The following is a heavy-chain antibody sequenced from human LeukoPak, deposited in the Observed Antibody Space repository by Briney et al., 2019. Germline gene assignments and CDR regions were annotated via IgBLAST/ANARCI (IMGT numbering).Heavy chain of an antibody. D-gene: IGHD6-13*01. CDR2: VSSSSSYI. CDR1: GFTFSSYS. CDR3: ARDVFIAAAGPVKHDAFDI. J-gene: IGHJ3*02. Sequence: NSGGSLRLSCAASGFTFSSYSMNWVRQAPGKGLEWVSSVSSSSSYIYYADSVKGRFTISRDNAKNSLYLQMNSLRAEDTAVYYCARDVFIAAAGPVKHDAFDIWGQGTMVTVSS. V-gene: IGHV3-21*01.